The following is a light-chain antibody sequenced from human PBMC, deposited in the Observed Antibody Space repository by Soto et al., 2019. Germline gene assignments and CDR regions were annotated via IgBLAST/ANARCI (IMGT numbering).Light chain of an antibody. J-gene: IGKJ1*01. V-gene: IGKV1-5*01. Sequence: DIHMTQSPSTLSASVGDRITITCRASQSISTLAWYQQKPGKAPRLLIFDASRLQSGVPSRFSGSGSGTEFTLTLSSLQPDDFATYYCQFYNSDSRTFGQGTKVDIK. CDR2: DAS. CDR1: QSIST. CDR3: QFYNSDSRT.